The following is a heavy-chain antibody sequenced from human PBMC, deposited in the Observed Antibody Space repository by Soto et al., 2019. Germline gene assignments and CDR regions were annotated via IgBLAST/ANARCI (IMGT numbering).Heavy chain of an antibody. D-gene: IGHD3-16*01. CDR2: ISPYTGNT. Sequence: QVQLVQSGEEVKKPGASVKVSCKASGYIFVNYGIAWVRQAPRQGLEWMGWISPYTGNTHSASKVQGRLTMTTDTSTSTAYMDLRSLTSDDTAVYYCVMVDNYVTPTPQDVWGQGTTVTVSS. CDR1: GYIFVNYG. CDR3: VMVDNYVTPTPQDV. V-gene: IGHV1-18*01. J-gene: IGHJ6*02.